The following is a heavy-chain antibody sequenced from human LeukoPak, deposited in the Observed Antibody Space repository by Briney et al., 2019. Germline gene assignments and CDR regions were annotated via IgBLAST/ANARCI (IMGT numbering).Heavy chain of an antibody. CDR2: IWYDGSNK. CDR3: ARKHDYGDYGFDY. J-gene: IGHJ4*02. CDR1: GFTFSSYG. Sequence: GGSLRLSCAASGFTFSSYGMHWVRQAPGKGLEWVAVIWYDGSNKYYADSVKGRFTISRDNSKNTLYLQMNSLGAEDTAVYYCARKHDYGDYGFDYWGQGTLVTVSS. V-gene: IGHV3-33*01. D-gene: IGHD4-17*01.